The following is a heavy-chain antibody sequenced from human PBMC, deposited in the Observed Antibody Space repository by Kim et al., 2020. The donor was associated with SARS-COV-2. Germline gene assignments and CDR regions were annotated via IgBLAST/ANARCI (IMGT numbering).Heavy chain of an antibody. V-gene: IGHV6-1*01. CDR2: TYYRSKWFS. D-gene: IGHD4-4*01. CDR3: ARDSFLSVTIPARWGFDS. J-gene: IGHJ4*02. CDR1: GDSVSSKSAA. Sequence: SQTLSLTCAISGDSVSSKSAAWNWIRQSPSRGLEWLGRTYYRSKWFSHYAGSVESRVSINPDTSKNHFSLHLNSVTPEDTAVYYCARDSFLSVTIPARWGFDSWGQGTLFTVYS.